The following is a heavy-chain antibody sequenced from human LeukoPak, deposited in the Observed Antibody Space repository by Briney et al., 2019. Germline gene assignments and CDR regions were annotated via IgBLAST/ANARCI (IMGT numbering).Heavy chain of an antibody. CDR2: INSDGSST. CDR1: GFTFSSYS. Sequence: GGSLRLSCAASGFTFSSYSMNWVRQAPGKGLEWVSRINSDGSSTNYADSVKGRFTISRDNAKNTLYLQMNSLRAEDTAVYYCARASYDFWSGYLGNLDYWGQGTLVTVSS. CDR3: ARASYDFWSGYLGNLDY. V-gene: IGHV3-74*01. D-gene: IGHD3-3*01. J-gene: IGHJ4*02.